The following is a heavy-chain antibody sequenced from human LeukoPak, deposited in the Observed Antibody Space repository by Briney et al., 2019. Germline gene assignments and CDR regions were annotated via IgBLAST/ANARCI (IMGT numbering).Heavy chain of an antibody. V-gene: IGHV3-23*01. J-gene: IGHJ6*03. CDR2: ISGSGDNT. Sequence: GGSLRLSCAASGFTFSSYAMTWVRQAPGKGLEWVSSISGSGDNTCYVDSLKGRFTISRDNSENTLYLQMNSLRAEDTAIYYCAKESVDASGYMDVWGKGTTVTVSS. CDR1: GFTFSSYA. D-gene: IGHD6-19*01. CDR3: AKESVDASGYMDV.